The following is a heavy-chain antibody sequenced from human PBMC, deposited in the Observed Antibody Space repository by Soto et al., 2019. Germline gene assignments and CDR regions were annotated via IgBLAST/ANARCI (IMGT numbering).Heavy chain of an antibody. CDR1: GFTFSSYA. J-gene: IGHJ3*02. CDR2: ISGSGGST. Sequence: VQLLESGGGLVQPGGSLRLSCAASGFTFSSYAMSWVRQAPGKGLEWVSAISGSGGSTYYAASVKGRFTISRDNSKNTLYLQMNSLRAEDTAVYYCAKGYFDWLDAFDIWGQGTMVTVSS. D-gene: IGHD3-9*01. CDR3: AKGYFDWLDAFDI. V-gene: IGHV3-23*01.